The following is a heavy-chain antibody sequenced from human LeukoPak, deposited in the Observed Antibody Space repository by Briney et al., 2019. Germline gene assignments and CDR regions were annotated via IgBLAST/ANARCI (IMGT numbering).Heavy chain of an antibody. V-gene: IGHV3-30-3*01. CDR2: ISYDGSNK. D-gene: IGHD3-9*01. J-gene: IGHJ4*02. CDR1: GFTFSSYA. CDR3: AREVLRYFGRYFDY. Sequence: PGGSLRLSCAASGFTFSSYAMHWVRQAPGKGLEWVAVISYDGSNKYYADSVEGRFTISRDNSKNTLYLQMNSLRAEDTAVYYCAREVLRYFGRYFDYWGQGTLVTVSS.